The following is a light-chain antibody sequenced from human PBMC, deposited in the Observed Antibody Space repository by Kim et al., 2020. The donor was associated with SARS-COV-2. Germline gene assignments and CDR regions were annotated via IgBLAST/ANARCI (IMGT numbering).Light chain of an antibody. V-gene: IGKV1-5*03. J-gene: IGKJ2*01. Sequence: LSASLGDRVTITCRASQNINTWLAWYQQKPGNAPKLLIYKASSLQSGVPSRFSGSGSGTEFTLTISGLQPDDFGTYYCQQYSMSYTFGQGTKLEI. CDR3: QQYSMSYT. CDR1: QNINTW. CDR2: KAS.